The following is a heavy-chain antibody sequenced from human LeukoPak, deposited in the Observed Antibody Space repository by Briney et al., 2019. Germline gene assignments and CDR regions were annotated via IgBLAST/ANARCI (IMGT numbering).Heavy chain of an antibody. J-gene: IGHJ5*02. Sequence: ASVKVSCKASGYTFTSYGISWVRQAPGQGLEWMGWISAYNGNTNYAQKLQGRVTMTTDTSTSTAYMELRSLRSDDTAVYYCATTPYYYDSSGYFRFDPWGQGTLVTVTS. CDR1: GYTFTSYG. CDR3: ATTPYYYDSSGYFRFDP. V-gene: IGHV1-18*01. D-gene: IGHD3-22*01. CDR2: ISAYNGNT.